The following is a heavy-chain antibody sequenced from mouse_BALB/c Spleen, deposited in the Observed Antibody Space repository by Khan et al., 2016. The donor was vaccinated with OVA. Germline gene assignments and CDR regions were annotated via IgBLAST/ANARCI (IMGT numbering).Heavy chain of an antibody. CDR3: ARTARIKY. D-gene: IGHD1-2*01. Sequence: VQLKESGPGLAKPSQSLSLTCTVTGYSITTGYVWNWIRQFPGNKLEWMGYISYSGSTNYNPSLKSRTSITRDTSKNPFFLQLNSVTTEDTATYYCARTARIKYWGQGTTLTVSS. V-gene: IGHV3-2*02. J-gene: IGHJ2*01. CDR1: GYSITTGYV. CDR2: ISYSGST.